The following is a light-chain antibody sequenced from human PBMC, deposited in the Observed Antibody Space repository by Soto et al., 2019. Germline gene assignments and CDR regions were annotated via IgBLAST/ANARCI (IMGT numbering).Light chain of an antibody. CDR1: SSDFGAYDS. Sequence: QSVLTQPPSASGSPGQSVTISCTGSSSDFGAYDSVSWYQQHPGKAPKLLIYEVAKRPSGVPDRFSGSKSGNTASLTVSGLQAEDEADYYCSSYAGSNKLVFGTGTKATVL. V-gene: IGLV2-8*01. CDR3: SSYAGSNKLV. J-gene: IGLJ1*01. CDR2: EVA.